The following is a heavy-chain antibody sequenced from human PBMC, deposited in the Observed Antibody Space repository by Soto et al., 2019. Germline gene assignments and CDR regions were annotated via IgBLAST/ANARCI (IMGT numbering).Heavy chain of an antibody. J-gene: IGHJ4*02. CDR1: GFTFSSYG. CDR3: AKDISTYYGDTIPFVY. CDR2: ISYDGSNK. D-gene: IGHD4-17*01. Sequence: QVQLVESGGGVVQPGRSLRLSCAASGFTFSSYGMHWVRQAPGKGLEWVAVISYDGSNKYYADSVKGRFTISRDNSKNTLYLQMNSLRAEDTAVYYCAKDISTYYGDTIPFVYWGQGTLVTVSS. V-gene: IGHV3-30*18.